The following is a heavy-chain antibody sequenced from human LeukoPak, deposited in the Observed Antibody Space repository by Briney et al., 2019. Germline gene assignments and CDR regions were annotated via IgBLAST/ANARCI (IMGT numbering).Heavy chain of an antibody. CDR1: GGSFCGYY. V-gene: IGHV4-34*01. J-gene: IGHJ4*02. CDR3: ARGVLQPYDY. CDR2: INHSGST. D-gene: IGHD2/OR15-2a*01. Sequence: PSETLSLTCAVYGGSFCGYYWSWIRQPPGKGLEWIGEINHSGSTNYNPSLKSRVTISVDTSKNQFSLKLSSVTAADTAVYYCARGVLQPYDYWGQGTLVTVSS.